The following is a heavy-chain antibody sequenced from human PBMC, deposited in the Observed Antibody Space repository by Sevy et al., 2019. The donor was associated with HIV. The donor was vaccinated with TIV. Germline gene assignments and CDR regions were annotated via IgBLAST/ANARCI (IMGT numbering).Heavy chain of an antibody. CDR3: LVVSPPVGILY. J-gene: IGHJ4*02. CDR1: GLSFSSYW. D-gene: IGHD2-15*01. CDR2: INSDGRTT. V-gene: IGHV3-74*01. Sequence: GGSLRLSCAVSGLSFSSYWMHWVRQAPGKGLVWVSSINSDGRTTTYADSVKGRFTISRDNAKNTLYMHAKSLTAEDTAVYFCLVVSPPVGILYWGQRTLVTVSS.